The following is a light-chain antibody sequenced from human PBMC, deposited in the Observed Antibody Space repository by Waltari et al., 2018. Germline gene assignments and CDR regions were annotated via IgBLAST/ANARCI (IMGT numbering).Light chain of an antibody. CDR2: ENN. V-gene: IGLV2-23*01. J-gene: IGLJ3*02. CDR1: SSDVGRYDL. CDR3: CSYAGSGIGV. Sequence: QSALTQPASVSGSPGQSIAISCTGASSDVGRYDLVSWYQQHPGKAPKLMIYENNQWPAGVSHRFSGSKSGNTASLTISGLQAEDEADYYCCSYAGSGIGVFGGGTRLTVL.